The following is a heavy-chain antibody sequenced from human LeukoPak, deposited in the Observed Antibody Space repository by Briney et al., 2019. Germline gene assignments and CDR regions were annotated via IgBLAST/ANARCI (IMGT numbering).Heavy chain of an antibody. CDR2: ISYDGSNK. CDR3: AKGGCSSTSCYVKGDFDY. V-gene: IGHV3-30*18. Sequence: GGSLRLSCAASGFTFSSYDMHWVRQAPGKGLEWVAVISYDGSNKYYADSVKGRFTISRDNSKNTLYLQMNSLRAEDTAVYYCAKGGCSSTSCYVKGDFDYWGQGTLVTVSS. D-gene: IGHD2-2*01. CDR1: GFTFSSYD. J-gene: IGHJ4*02.